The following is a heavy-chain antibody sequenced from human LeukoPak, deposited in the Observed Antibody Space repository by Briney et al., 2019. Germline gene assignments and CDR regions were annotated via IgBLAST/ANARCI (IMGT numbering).Heavy chain of an antibody. Sequence: SETLSLTCAVYGGSFSGYYWSWIRQPPGKGLEWIGEINHSGSTNYNPSLKSRVTISVDTSKNQFSLKLSSVTAADTAVYYCARGRGRVGPASKGLKKYYFDYWGQGTLVTVSS. CDR3: ARGRGRVGPASKGLKKYYFDY. V-gene: IGHV4-34*01. CDR2: INHSGST. CDR1: GGSFSGYY. J-gene: IGHJ4*02. D-gene: IGHD2-2*01.